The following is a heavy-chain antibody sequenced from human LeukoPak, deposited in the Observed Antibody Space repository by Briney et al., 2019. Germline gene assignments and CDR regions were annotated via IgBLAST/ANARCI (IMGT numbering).Heavy chain of an antibody. J-gene: IGHJ5*02. CDR1: GXSVSSNSAA. V-gene: IGHV6-1*01. CDR3: ARDYSGSYYDILTGLRGFDWFDP. D-gene: IGHD3-9*01. Sequence: SQTLSLTCAISGXSVSSNSAAWNWIRQSPSRGLEWLGRTYYRSKWYNDYAVSVKSRITINPDTSKNQFSLQLNSVTPEDTAVYYCARDYSGSYYDILTGLRGFDWFDPWGQGTLVTVSS. CDR2: TYYRSKWYN.